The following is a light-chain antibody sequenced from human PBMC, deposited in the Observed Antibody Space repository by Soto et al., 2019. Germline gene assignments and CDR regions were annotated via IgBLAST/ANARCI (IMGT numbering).Light chain of an antibody. CDR3: TSYAGGNNV. CDR2: EVN. Sequence: QSVLTQPPSASGSPGQSVTISCTGTSSDVGGYNYVSWYQQHPGKVPKLIVYEVNKRPSGVPDRFSGSKSGNTASLTVSGLQAEDEAYYYCTSYAGGNNVFGTGTKVTVL. CDR1: SSDVGGYNY. J-gene: IGLJ1*01. V-gene: IGLV2-8*01.